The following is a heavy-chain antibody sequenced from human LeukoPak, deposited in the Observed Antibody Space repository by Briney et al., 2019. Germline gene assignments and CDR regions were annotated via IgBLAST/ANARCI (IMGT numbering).Heavy chain of an antibody. CDR3: ARVRYCTSTNCNNFFEY. D-gene: IGHD2-2*02. CDR1: GFVFSSYG. J-gene: IGHJ4*02. V-gene: IGHV3-33*01. CDR2: IWYDGSNK. Sequence: PGRSLRLSCAASGFVFSSYGMHWVRQAPGKGLECVAVIWYDGSNKYYADSVKGRFTISRDNSNNMLYLQTNSLRADDTAVYYCARVRYCTSTNCNNFFEYWGQGTLVTVSS.